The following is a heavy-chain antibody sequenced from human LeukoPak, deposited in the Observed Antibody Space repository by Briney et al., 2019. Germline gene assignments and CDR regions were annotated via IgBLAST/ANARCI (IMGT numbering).Heavy chain of an antibody. CDR2: IRSKANSYAT. CDR1: GFTFSGSA. V-gene: IGHV3-73*01. Sequence: PGGSLRLSCAASGFTFSGSAMHWVRQASGKGLEWVGRIRSKANSYATAYAASVKGRFTISRDDSKNTAYLQMNSLKTEDTAVYYCASPATGAKLVDYWGQGTLVTVSS. D-gene: IGHD7-27*01. J-gene: IGHJ4*02. CDR3: ASPATGAKLVDY.